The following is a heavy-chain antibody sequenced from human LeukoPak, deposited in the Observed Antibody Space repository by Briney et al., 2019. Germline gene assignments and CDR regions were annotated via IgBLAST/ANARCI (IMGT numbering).Heavy chain of an antibody. CDR3: ARGVASKYYDSSGYYSDY. D-gene: IGHD3-22*01. Sequence: PSETLSLTCAVYGGSFSGYYWSWIRQPPGKGLEWIGEINHSGSTNYNPSLKSRVTISVDTSKNQFSLKLSSVTAADTAVYYCARGVASKYYDSSGYYSDYWGQGTLYTVSS. V-gene: IGHV4-34*01. CDR2: INHSGST. CDR1: GGSFSGYY. J-gene: IGHJ4*02.